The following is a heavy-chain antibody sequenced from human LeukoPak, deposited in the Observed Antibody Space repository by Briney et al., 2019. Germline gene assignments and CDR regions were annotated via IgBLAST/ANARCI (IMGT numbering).Heavy chain of an antibody. J-gene: IGHJ4*02. V-gene: IGHV1-2*02. CDR3: AREATLEYSSSWYYKGLVDY. Sequence: GASVKVSCKASGYTFTGYYMHWVRQAPGQGLEWMGWINLDSGGTNYAQKFQGRVTMNRDTSISTAYMELSRLRSDDTAVYYCAREATLEYSSSWYYKGLVDYWGQGTLVTVSS. CDR2: INLDSGGT. CDR1: GYTFTGYY. D-gene: IGHD6-13*01.